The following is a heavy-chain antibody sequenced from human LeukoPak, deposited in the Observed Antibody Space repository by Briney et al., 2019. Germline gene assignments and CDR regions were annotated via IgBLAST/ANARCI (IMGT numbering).Heavy chain of an antibody. V-gene: IGHV4-4*02. CDR3: ARVGRLRNFDY. CDR1: GGSISSSNW. CDR2: IYHSGST. Sequence: MPSGTLSLTCAVSGGSISSSNWWSWVRQPPGKGLEWIGEIYHSGSTNYNPSLKSRVTISVDTSKNQFSLKLSSVTAADTAVYYCARVGRLRNFDYWGQGTLVTVSS. J-gene: IGHJ4*02.